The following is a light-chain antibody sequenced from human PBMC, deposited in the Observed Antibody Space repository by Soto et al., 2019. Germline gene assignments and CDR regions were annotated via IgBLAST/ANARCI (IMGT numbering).Light chain of an antibody. CDR2: DAS. Sequence: DIQMTQSPSTRSASLGDRVTMTCRASQSISSWLAWYQQKPGKAPKVLIFDASSLESGVPSRFSGSGSATDFTLTISCLQSEDFATYYCQQYYSYPRTFGQGTKVDIK. CDR3: QQYYSYPRT. J-gene: IGKJ1*01. V-gene: IGKV1-5*01. CDR1: QSISSW.